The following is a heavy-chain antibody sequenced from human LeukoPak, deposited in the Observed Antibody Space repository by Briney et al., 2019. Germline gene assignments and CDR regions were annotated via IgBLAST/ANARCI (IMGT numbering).Heavy chain of an antibody. V-gene: IGHV3-74*01. J-gene: IGHJ2*01. CDR2: INGDESST. CDR3: ARGPPWYFDL. CDR1: GFTFSSYW. Sequence: QAGGSLRLSCAASGFTFSSYWMHWVRQAPGKGLVWVSRINGDESSTAYADSVKGRFTISRDNAKNTLYLQMNSLTAEDTAVYYCARGPPWYFDLWGRGTLVTVSS. D-gene: IGHD6-25*01.